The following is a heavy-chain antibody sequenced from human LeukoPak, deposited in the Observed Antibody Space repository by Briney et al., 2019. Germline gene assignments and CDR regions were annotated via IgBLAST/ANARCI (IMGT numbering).Heavy chain of an antibody. D-gene: IGHD3-16*01. V-gene: IGHV6-1*01. J-gene: IGHJ4*02. CDR3: ARGKRQDGYVYTRRSTYSFDY. Sequence: SQTLSLTCAISGDSVSSNSAAWNWIRQSPSRGLEWLGMTYYRSKWYNEYAVSVESRITINLDTSKNQFSLKLSSMTAADTAVYYCARGKRQDGYVYTRRSTYSFDYWGQGTLVTVSS. CDR1: GDSVSSNSAA. CDR2: TYYRSKWYN.